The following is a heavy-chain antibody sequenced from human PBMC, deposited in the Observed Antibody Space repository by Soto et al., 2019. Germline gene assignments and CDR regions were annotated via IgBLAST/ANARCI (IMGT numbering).Heavy chain of an antibody. J-gene: IGHJ4*02. CDR3: ARTRSASHCWSGSTDD. CDR2: IFSNDQK. V-gene: IGHV2-26*01. D-gene: IGHD3-3*02. Sequence: SGPTLVNPTETLTLTCTVSGFSLSNARMGVSWIRQPPGKALEWLAHIFSNDQKSYTTSLKSRLTISKDTSKSQVVLIMTNMDSVDTPTYCCARTRSASHCWSGSTDDWNRGPLLTLSS. CDR1: GFSLSNARMG.